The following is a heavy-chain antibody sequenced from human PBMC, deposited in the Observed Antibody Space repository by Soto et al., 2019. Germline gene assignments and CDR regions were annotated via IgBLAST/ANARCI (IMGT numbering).Heavy chain of an antibody. D-gene: IGHD5-18*01. CDR3: SRAVGGFTYGYPDY. V-gene: IGHV2-70*01. J-gene: IGHJ4*02. Sequence: SGPALVNPTQTLTLTCTFSGFSRSTTGMCVSWIRQPPGKALEWLALIDWADDKYYSTSLKTRLTISKDTSKNQVVLTMTNVEPVDTATYFCSRAVGGFTYGYPDYWGQGTLVTVS. CDR1: GFSRSTTGMC. CDR2: IDWADDK.